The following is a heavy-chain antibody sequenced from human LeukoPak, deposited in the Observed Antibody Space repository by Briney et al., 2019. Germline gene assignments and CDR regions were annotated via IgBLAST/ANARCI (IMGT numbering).Heavy chain of an antibody. CDR3: AKGAIAAAGMGGYFDY. Sequence: GRSLRLSCAASGFTFRNYAMSWVRQAPGKGLEWVSGIGDTGVSTYYTDSVKGRFTISRDKSKNTLYLQMNSLRTEDTAVYYCAKGAIAAAGMGGYFDYWGQGTLVTVSS. J-gene: IGHJ4*02. V-gene: IGHV3-23*01. CDR2: IGDTGVST. CDR1: GFTFRNYA. D-gene: IGHD6-13*01.